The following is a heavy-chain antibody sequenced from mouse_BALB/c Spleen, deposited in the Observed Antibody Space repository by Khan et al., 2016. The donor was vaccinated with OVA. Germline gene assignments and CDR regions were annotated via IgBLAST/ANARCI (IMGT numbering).Heavy chain of an antibody. CDR3: SRDAGSY. V-gene: IGHV1-18*01. Sequence: VQLQQSGPELVKPGASVKISCKTSGYTFTEYTLHWVKQSHGKSLEWIGVINPKNGVTTYNQKFKGKATLTVDKSSSTAYMEFRSLTSEDSASYYLSRDAGSYWGQGTSVTVSS. J-gene: IGHJ4*01. CDR2: INPKNGVT. CDR1: GYTFTEYT.